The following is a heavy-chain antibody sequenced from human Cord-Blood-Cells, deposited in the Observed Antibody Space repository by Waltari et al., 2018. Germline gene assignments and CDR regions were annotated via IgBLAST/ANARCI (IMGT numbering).Heavy chain of an antibody. CDR3: SSLFSGSYYNNWFDP. D-gene: IGHD3-10*01. V-gene: IGHV1-69*01. Sequence: ANYEQKFQGRVTITADESTSTAYMELSSLRTEDTAVYYCSSLFSGSYYNNWFDPWGQGTLVTVSS. J-gene: IGHJ5*02. CDR2: A.